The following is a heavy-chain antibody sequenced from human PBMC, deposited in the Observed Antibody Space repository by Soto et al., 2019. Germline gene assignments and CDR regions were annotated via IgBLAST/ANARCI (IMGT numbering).Heavy chain of an antibody. V-gene: IGHV3-7*05. CDR2: INQDGSEK. Sequence: EVQLVESGGGLVQPGGSLRLSCAASGFTFSNYFMTWVRQAPGKGLEWVANINQDGSEKHYVDSVRGRFTTSRDNAKNSLNLEMNSLRVEDTAVYFCAGGAGWEQDYWGQGTLVTVSS. CDR3: AGGAGWEQDY. D-gene: IGHD1-26*01. CDR1: GFTFSNYF. J-gene: IGHJ4*02.